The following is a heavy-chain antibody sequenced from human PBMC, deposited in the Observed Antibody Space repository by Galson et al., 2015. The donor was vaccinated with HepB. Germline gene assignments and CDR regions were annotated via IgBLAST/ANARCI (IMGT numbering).Heavy chain of an antibody. CDR1: GYTFTGYY. J-gene: IGHJ4*02. CDR2: INPNSGGT. V-gene: IGHV1-2*06. Sequence: SVKVSSKASGYTFTGYYIHWVRQAPGQGLEWMGRINPNSGGTNYTQIFQGRVTMTRDTSISTAYMEVRRLTSDDTAVYYCARSGEYGSGSYLVYWGQGTLVTVSS. D-gene: IGHD3-10*01. CDR3: ARSGEYGSGSYLVY.